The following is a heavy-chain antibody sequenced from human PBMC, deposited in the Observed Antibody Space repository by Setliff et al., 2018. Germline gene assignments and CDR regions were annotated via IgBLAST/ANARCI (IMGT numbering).Heavy chain of an antibody. CDR2: IYHSGST. Sequence: SETLSLTCTVSGGSISSSNWWSWVRQPPGKGLEWIGEIYHSGSTNYNPSPKSRVTVSVDKSKNQFSLKLSSVTAADTAVYYCASSGGDTIFGVVMSPSYYFDYWGQGTLVTVSS. CDR3: ASSGGDTIFGVVMSPSYYFDY. V-gene: IGHV4-4*02. J-gene: IGHJ4*02. CDR1: GGSISSSNW. D-gene: IGHD3-3*01.